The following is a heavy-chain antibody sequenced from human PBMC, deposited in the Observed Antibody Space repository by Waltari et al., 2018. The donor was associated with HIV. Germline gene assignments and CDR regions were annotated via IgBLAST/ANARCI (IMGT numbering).Heavy chain of an antibody. J-gene: IGHJ4*02. CDR3: ARGYEKYDFWSGYLFDY. CDR2: IIPIFGTA. D-gene: IGHD3-3*01. CDR1: GSPFSSYA. V-gene: IGHV1-69*12. Sequence: QVQLVQSGAEVKKPGSSVKVSCTASGSPFSSYAISWVRQAPGQGIEWMGGIIPIFGTANYAQKFQGRVTITADESTSTAYMELSSLRSEDTAVYYCARGYEKYDFWSGYLFDYWGQGTLVTVSS.